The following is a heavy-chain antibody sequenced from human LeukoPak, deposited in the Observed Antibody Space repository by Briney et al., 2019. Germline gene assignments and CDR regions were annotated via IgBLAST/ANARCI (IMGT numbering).Heavy chain of an antibody. D-gene: IGHD1-1*01. J-gene: IGHJ6*02. V-gene: IGHV1-69*05. CDR3: ARDPHWNRQYYYYYGMDV. Sequence: GASVKVSCKASGGTFSSYAISWVRQAPGQGLEWMGGIIPIFGTANYAQKFQGRVTITTDESTSTAYMELSSLRSDDTAVYYCARDPHWNRQYYYYYGMDVWGQGTTVTVSS. CDR1: GGTFSSYA. CDR2: IIPIFGTA.